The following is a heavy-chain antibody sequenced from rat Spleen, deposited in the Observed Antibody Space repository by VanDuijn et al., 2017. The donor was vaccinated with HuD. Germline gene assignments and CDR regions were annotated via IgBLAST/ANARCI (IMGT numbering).Heavy chain of an antibody. V-gene: IGHV2-47*01. CDR3: ARGSVFFDY. Sequence: QVQLKESGPGLVQPSQTLSLTCTVSGFSLTSNTVSWIRQPPGKGLEWMGVIWGHGGTDYNSAIKSRLSISRDTSRSQVFLQMNGLQTEDTAIYFCARGSVFFDYWGQGVMVTVSS. CDR1: GFSLTSNT. J-gene: IGHJ2*01. CDR2: IWGHGGT.